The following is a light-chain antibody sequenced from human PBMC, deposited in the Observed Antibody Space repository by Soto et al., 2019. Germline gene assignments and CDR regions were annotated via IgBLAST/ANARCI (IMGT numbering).Light chain of an antibody. J-gene: IGLJ2*01. CDR1: SSDVGSYNR. Sequence: QSVLTQPPSVSGSPGQSVTISCTGTSSDVGSYNRVSWYQQPPGTAPKLMIYEVSNRPSGVPDRFSGSKSGNTASLTISGLHAEDEADYYCSSYTSSSTPVVFGGGTKVTVL. V-gene: IGLV2-18*02. CDR2: EVS. CDR3: SSYTSSSTPVV.